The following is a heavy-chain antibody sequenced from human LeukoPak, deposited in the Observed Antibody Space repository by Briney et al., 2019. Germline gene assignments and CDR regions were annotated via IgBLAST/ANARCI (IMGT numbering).Heavy chain of an antibody. Sequence: SVKVSCKASGGTFSSYAISWVRQAPGQGLEWMGRIIPILGIANYAQKFQGRVTITADKSTSTAYTELSSLRSEDTAVYYCARDDYGGNSDFDYWGQGTLVTVSS. J-gene: IGHJ4*02. CDR2: IIPILGIA. V-gene: IGHV1-69*04. CDR3: ARDDYGGNSDFDY. D-gene: IGHD4-23*01. CDR1: GGTFSSYA.